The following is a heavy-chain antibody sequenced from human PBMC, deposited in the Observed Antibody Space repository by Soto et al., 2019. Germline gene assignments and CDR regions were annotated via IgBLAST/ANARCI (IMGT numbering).Heavy chain of an antibody. Sequence: PSETLSLTCTVSGGSISSGGYYWSWIRQHPGKGLEWIGYIYYSGSTYYNPSLKSRVTISVDTSKNQFSLKLSSVTAADTAVYYCARIAAPRKYYFDYWGQGTLVTVSS. CDR1: GGSISSGGYY. J-gene: IGHJ4*02. CDR3: ARIAAPRKYYFDY. CDR2: IYYSGST. D-gene: IGHD6-6*01. V-gene: IGHV4-31*03.